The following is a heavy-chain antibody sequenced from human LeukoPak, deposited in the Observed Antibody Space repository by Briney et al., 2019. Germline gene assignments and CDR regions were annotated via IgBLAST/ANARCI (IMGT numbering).Heavy chain of an antibody. V-gene: IGHV4-34*01. J-gene: IGHJ4*02. CDR1: GGSISSYX. D-gene: IGHD7-27*01. CDR3: ARGRTGDY. CDR2: INHSGST. Sequence: SETLSLTCTASGGSISSYXXXXXXXXXXKGLEWIGEINHSGSTNYNPSLKSRVTISVDTSKNQFSLKLSSVTAADTAVYYCARGRTGDYWGQGTLVTVSS.